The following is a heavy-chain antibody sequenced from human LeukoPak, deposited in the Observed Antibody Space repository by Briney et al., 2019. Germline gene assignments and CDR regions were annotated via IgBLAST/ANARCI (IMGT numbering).Heavy chain of an antibody. J-gene: IGHJ5*02. V-gene: IGHV1-69*13. CDR3: ARHYGSGSYPRFDP. Sequence: GPPVKVSCQASGGTFSSYAISWVRQAPGQGLEWMGGIIPIFGTANYAQKFQGRVTITADESTSTAYMELSSLRSEDTAVYYCARHYGSGSYPRFDPWGQGTLVTVSP. D-gene: IGHD3-10*01. CDR1: GGTFSSYA. CDR2: IIPIFGTA.